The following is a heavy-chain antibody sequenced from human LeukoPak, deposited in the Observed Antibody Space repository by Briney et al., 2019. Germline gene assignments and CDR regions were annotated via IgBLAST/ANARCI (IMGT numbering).Heavy chain of an antibody. V-gene: IGHV1-2*02. CDR2: INLYSGGT. CDR3: ARVAGGDWYYFDL. D-gene: IGHD2-21*02. Sequence: ASVKVSCKAFGYTFTAYYMHWVRQVPGQGLEWMGWINLYSGGTNYAQKFQGRVTMTRDTSISAAYMELDRLGSDDTAVYYCARVAGGDWYYFDLWGQGSLVTVSS. J-gene: IGHJ4*02. CDR1: GYTFTAYY.